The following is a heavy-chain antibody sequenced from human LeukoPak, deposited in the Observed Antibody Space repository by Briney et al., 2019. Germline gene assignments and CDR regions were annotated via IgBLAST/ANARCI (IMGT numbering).Heavy chain of an antibody. J-gene: IGHJ5*02. CDR1: GYTFTGYY. CDR2: INPNSGGT. Sequence: ASVKVSCKASGYTFTGYYMHWVRQAPGQGLEWMGWINPNSGGTNYAQKFRGRVTMTRDTSISTAYMELSRLRSDDTAVYYCARDPVTMVRGVIIPLGWFDPWGQGTLVTVSS. CDR3: ARDPVTMVRGVIIPLGWFDP. V-gene: IGHV1-2*02. D-gene: IGHD3-10*01.